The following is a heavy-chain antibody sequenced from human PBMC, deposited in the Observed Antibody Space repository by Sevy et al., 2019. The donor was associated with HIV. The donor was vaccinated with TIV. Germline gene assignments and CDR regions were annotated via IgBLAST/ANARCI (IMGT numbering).Heavy chain of an antibody. CDR1: GFSFSYYG. D-gene: IGHD1-26*01. CDR2: ISHDGINE. V-gene: IGHV3-30*18. Sequence: GSLRLSCTGSGFSFSYYGIHRVRQAPGKGLDWVALISHDGINEYYADSVKGRFTISRDNSKNTVYLEMNRLRNEDTAIYFCANAYSGSYSHSYLYALDVWGQGTTVTVSS. CDR3: ANAYSGSYSHSYLYALDV. J-gene: IGHJ6*02.